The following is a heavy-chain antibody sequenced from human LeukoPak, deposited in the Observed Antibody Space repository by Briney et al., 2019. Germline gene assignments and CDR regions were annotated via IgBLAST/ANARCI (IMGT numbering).Heavy chain of an antibody. CDR3: ATESSGPFQD. CDR1: GFTFDDYA. Sequence: PGGSLRLSCAASGFTFDDYAMHWVRQAPGKGLEWVSGISWNSGSIGYADSVKGRFTISRDNAKNSLYLQMNSLRAEDTALYYCATESSGPFQDWGQGTLVTVSS. V-gene: IGHV3-9*01. J-gene: IGHJ1*01. CDR2: ISWNSGSI. D-gene: IGHD6-19*01.